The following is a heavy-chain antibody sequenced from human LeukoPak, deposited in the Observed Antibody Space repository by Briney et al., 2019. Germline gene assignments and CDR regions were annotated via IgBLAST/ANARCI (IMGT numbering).Heavy chain of an antibody. CDR2: LSYDGSIK. Sequence: PGGSLRLSCAASGFTFSTYAMHWVRQAPGKGLEWLALLSYDGSIKYYADSLKGRFTISRDNSKNTLYLQMNSLRAEDTALYYCARDFFEYGDAFHIWGQGTMVTVSS. D-gene: IGHD2/OR15-2a*01. V-gene: IGHV3-30-3*01. J-gene: IGHJ3*02. CDR3: ARDFFEYGDAFHI. CDR1: GFTFSTYA.